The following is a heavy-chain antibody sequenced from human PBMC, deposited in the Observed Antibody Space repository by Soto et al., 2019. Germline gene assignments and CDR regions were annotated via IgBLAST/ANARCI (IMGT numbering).Heavy chain of an antibody. CDR3: ARDFSSSWYAYYYYYYGMDV. D-gene: IGHD6-13*01. CDR1: GFTFSSYA. J-gene: IGHJ6*02. Sequence: PGGSLRLSCAASGFTFSSYAMHWVRQAPGKGLEWVAVISYDGSNKYYADSVKGRFTISRDNSKNTLYLQMNSLRAEDTAVYYCARDFSSSWYAYYYYYYGMDVWGQGTTVTVSS. CDR2: ISYDGSNK. V-gene: IGHV3-30-3*01.